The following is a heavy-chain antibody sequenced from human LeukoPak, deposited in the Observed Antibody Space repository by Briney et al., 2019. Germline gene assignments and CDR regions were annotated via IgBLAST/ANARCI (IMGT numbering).Heavy chain of an antibody. CDR2: ISAYNGNT. D-gene: IGHD1-20*01. J-gene: IGHJ3*02. CDR1: GYTFISYG. CDR3: ARPSLTGTTLFRAFDI. V-gene: IGHV1-18*01. Sequence: ASVKVSCKASGYTFISYGISWVRQAPGQGLEWMGWISAYNGNTNYAQKFQGRVTMNKDTSTSTAYMELRSLRSDDTAMYYCARPSLTGTTLFRAFDIWGQGTMVTVSS.